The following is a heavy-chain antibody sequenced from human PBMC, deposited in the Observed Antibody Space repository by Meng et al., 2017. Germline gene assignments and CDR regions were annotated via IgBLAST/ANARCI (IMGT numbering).Heavy chain of an antibody. CDR2: IIPVFGKV. Sequence: SVKVSCKASGYTFTGYYMHWVRQAPGQGLEWMGGIIPVFGKVNHAQKFQGRVTISADKSTNTVYMELSRLRSDDTAIYFCARDTPNNIVATIVGVGGDYYYAMDVWGQGTTVTVSS. J-gene: IGHJ6*02. D-gene: IGHD5-12*01. V-gene: IGHV1-69*06. CDR3: ARDTPNNIVATIVGVGGDYYYAMDV. CDR1: GYTFTGYY.